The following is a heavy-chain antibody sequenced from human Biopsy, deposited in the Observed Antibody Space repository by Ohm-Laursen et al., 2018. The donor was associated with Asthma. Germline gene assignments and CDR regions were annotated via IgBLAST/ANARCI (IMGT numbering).Heavy chain of an antibody. CDR3: ARVVSYGDIYFGIGV. D-gene: IGHD4-17*01. CDR2: VFWSGST. J-gene: IGHJ6*02. Sequence: SQTLSLTCRVSGGYTGSSDHHWAWIRQAPGKGLEWIGFVFWSGSTHYSRSLERRVSISIDKATNEFSMKLWSVTPADTAVYFCARVVSYGDIYFGIGVWGPGNTVVVS. V-gene: IGHV4-30-4*01. CDR1: GGYTGSSDHH.